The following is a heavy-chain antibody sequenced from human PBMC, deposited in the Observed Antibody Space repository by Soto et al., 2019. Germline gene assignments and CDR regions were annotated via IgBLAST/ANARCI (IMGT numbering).Heavy chain of an antibody. J-gene: IGHJ5*02. D-gene: IGHD3-22*01. CDR2: IYYSGST. CDR1: GGSISSGGYY. V-gene: IGHV4-31*03. Sequence: QVQLQESGPGLVKPSQTLSLTCTVSGGSISSGGYYWSWIRQHPGKGLEWIGYIYYSGSTYYNPSLKSRVTKSVDTSKNQCSLKLSYVTAADTAVYYCAGAPTPYYDSSGYYYPNWFDPWGQGTLVTVSS. CDR3: AGAPTPYYDSSGYYYPNWFDP.